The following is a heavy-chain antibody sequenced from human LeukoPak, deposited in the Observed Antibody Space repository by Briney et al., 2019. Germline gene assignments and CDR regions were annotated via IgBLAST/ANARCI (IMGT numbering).Heavy chain of an antibody. Sequence: AGGSLRLSCAASGFTFSNYGMHWVRQAPGKGLEWVAFIRYDGSNKYYADSVKGRFTISRDNSKNTLYLQMHSLRAEDTAVYYCAKDLANFDWLLSRFDYWGQGTLVTVSS. CDR2: IRYDGSNK. CDR1: GFTFSNYG. D-gene: IGHD3-9*01. V-gene: IGHV3-30*02. CDR3: AKDLANFDWLLSRFDY. J-gene: IGHJ4*02.